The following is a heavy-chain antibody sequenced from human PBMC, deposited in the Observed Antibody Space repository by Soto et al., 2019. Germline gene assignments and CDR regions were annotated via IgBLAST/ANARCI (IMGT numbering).Heavy chain of an antibody. J-gene: IGHJ5*02. CDR1: GYTLTELS. V-gene: IGHV1-24*01. Sequence: ASVKVSCKVSGYTLTELSMHWVRQAPGKGLEWMGGFDPEDGEAIYAQKFQGRVTMTEDTSTDTAYMGLSSLRSEDTAVYYCATFAYPTDSGGRNNWFDPWVQGTLATVSS. D-gene: IGHD2-15*01. CDR3: ATFAYPTDSGGRNNWFDP. CDR2: FDPEDGEA.